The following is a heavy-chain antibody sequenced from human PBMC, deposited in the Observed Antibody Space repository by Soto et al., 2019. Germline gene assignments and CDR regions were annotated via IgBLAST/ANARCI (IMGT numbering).Heavy chain of an antibody. D-gene: IGHD1-1*01. CDR1: GYTFTSYG. CDR2: ISAYNGNT. Sequence: ASVKVSCKASGYTFTSYGISWVRQAPGQGLEWMGWISAYNGNTNYAQKLQGRVTMTTDTSTSTAYMERRSLRSDDTAVYYCAREGGSLGAYNWNDDAFDIWGQGTMVTVSS. J-gene: IGHJ3*02. V-gene: IGHV1-18*01. CDR3: AREGGSLGAYNWNDDAFDI.